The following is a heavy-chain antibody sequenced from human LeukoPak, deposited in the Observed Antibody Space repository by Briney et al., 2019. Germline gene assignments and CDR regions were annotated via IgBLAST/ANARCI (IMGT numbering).Heavy chain of an antibody. J-gene: IGHJ6*02. CDR1: GFTFSSYG. CDR3: AKDGPHYYGSGSYYNSYYGMDV. CDR2: ISYDGSNK. V-gene: IGHV3-30*18. Sequence: PGGSLRLSCAGSGFTFSSYGMHWVRQAPGMGLEWVAVISYDGSNKYYAGSVMGRFTISRDNSKNTLDLQMNSLRADDTAVYFCAKDGPHYYGSGSYYNSYYGMDVWGQGTTVIVSS. D-gene: IGHD3-10*01.